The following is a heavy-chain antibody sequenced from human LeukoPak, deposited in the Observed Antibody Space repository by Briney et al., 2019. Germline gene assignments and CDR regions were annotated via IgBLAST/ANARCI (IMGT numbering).Heavy chain of an antibody. CDR1: GGSISSSNW. CDR3: ASRRYYYDSSGLDY. V-gene: IGHV4-4*02. Sequence: SETLSLTCAVYGGSISSSNWWSWVRQPPGKGLEWIGEIYHSGSTNYNPSLKSRVTISVDKSKNQFSLKLSSVTAADTAVYYCASRRYYYDSSGLDYWGQGTLVTVSS. J-gene: IGHJ4*02. D-gene: IGHD3-22*01. CDR2: IYHSGST.